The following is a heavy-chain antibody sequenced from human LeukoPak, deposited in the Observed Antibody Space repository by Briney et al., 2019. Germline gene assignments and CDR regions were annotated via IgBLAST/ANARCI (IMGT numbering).Heavy chain of an antibody. CDR2: INHSGST. CDR3: ARYLPYYYGSGSAPCFDY. CDR1: GFTFNNYA. Sequence: GSLRLSCVASGFTFNNYAMNWVRQPPGKGLEWIGEINHSGSTNYNPSLKSRVTISVDTSKNQFSLKLSSVTAADTAVYYCARYLPYYYGSGSAPCFDYWGQGTLVTVSS. D-gene: IGHD3-10*01. V-gene: IGHV4-34*01. J-gene: IGHJ4*02.